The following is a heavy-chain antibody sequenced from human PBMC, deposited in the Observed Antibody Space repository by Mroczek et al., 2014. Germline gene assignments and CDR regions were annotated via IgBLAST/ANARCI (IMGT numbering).Heavy chain of an antibody. CDR1: GFTFSSYA. J-gene: IGHJ4*02. Sequence: VQLVEVWGEGLVRAGGGPVRLSCAASGFTFSSYAMNWVRQAPGKGLEWLSSIGGSGDNTNYADSVKGRFTISRDNSKNTQYLKMSNLRAEDTAVYYCAKAPYRSTWWAMDSWGQGTLVTVSS. V-gene: IGHV3-23*04. CDR2: IGGSGDNT. CDR3: AKAPYRSTWWAMDS. D-gene: IGHD2-8*02.